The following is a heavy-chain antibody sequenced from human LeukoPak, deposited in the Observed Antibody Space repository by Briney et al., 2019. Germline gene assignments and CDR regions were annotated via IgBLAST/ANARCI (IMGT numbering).Heavy chain of an antibody. V-gene: IGHV1-2*02. J-gene: IGHJ4*02. CDR3: ARGLGDWNEGEDY. CDR2: INPNSGGT. D-gene: IGHD1-1*01. Sequence: ASVKVSCKASGYTFTGYYMHWVRQAPGQGLEWTGWINPNSGGTNYAQKFQGRVTMTRDTSISTAYMELSRLRSDDTAVYYCARGLGDWNEGEDYWGQGTLVTVSS. CDR1: GYTFTGYY.